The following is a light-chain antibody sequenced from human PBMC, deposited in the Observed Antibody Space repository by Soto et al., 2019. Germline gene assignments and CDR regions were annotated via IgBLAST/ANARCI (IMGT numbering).Light chain of an antibody. CDR2: GNN. CDR3: QSYDSSLSGSNV. CDR1: SSNIGAGYD. J-gene: IGLJ1*01. Sequence: SALTQPPSVSGAPGQRVTISCTGSSSNIGAGYDVHWYQQLPETAPKLLIYGNNNRPSGVPDRFSGSKSGTSASLAITGLQAEDESDYYCQSYDSSLSGSNVFGTGTKVTVL. V-gene: IGLV1-40*01.